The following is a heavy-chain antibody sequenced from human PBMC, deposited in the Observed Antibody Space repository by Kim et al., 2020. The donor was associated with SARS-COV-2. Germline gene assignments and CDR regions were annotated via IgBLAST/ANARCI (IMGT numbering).Heavy chain of an antibody. CDR3: ANDRMGQQLVPDYFDY. J-gene: IGHJ4*01. Sequence: GGSLRLSCAASGFTFSSYGMHWVRQAPGKGLEWVAVISYDGSNKYYADSVKGRFTISRDNSKNTLYLQMNSLRAEDTAVYYCANDRMGQQLVPDYFDYWG. V-gene: IGHV3-30*18. D-gene: IGHD6-13*01. CDR1: GFTFSSYG. CDR2: ISYDGSNK.